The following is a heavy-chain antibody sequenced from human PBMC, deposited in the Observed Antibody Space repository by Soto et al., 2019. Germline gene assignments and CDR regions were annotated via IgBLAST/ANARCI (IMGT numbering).Heavy chain of an antibody. CDR1: GFTFSSYV. CDR2: IWYDGTNK. J-gene: IGHJ4*02. V-gene: IGHV3-33*01. Sequence: QVQLVESGGGVVQPGRSLRLSCAASGFTFSSYVMHWVRQAPGKGLEWVALIWYDGTNKHYGDSVKGRFTISRDNSKNTLYLQMNSLRAEDTAVYYCASELLGLTDFDYWGQGTLVTVSS. D-gene: IGHD3-10*01. CDR3: ASELLGLTDFDY.